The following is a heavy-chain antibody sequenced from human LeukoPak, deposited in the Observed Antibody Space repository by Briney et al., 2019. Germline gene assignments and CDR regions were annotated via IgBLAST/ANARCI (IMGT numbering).Heavy chain of an antibody. Sequence: SVKVSCKASGGTFNSYIITWVRQAPGQGLEWMGGIIPLFGTANYAQKFQGRVTITADKSTSTAYMELTSLRSEDTAVYYCARDGRGSRSSWFDPWGQGTLVIVSS. D-gene: IGHD3-10*01. CDR3: ARDGRGSRSSWFDP. CDR2: IIPLFGTA. J-gene: IGHJ5*02. V-gene: IGHV1-69*06. CDR1: GGTFNSYI.